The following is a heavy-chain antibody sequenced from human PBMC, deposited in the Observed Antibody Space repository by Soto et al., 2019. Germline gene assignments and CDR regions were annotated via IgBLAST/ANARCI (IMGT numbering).Heavy chain of an antibody. D-gene: IGHD6-19*01. V-gene: IGHV3-30*04. CDR1: GFTFSSYA. J-gene: IGHJ6*02. Sequence: GGSLRLSCAASGFTFSSYAMHWVRQAPGKGLEWVAVISYDGSNKYYADSVKGRFTISRDNSKNTLYLQMNSLRAEDTAVYYYAKDLEQWPPDNYYYYYYGMDVWGQGTTVTVSS. CDR3: AKDLEQWPPDNYYYYYYGMDV. CDR2: ISYDGSNK.